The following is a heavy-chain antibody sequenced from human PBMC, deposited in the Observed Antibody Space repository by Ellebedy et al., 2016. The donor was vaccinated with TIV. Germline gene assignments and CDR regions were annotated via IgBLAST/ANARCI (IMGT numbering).Heavy chain of an antibody. V-gene: IGHV1-18*01. CDR1: GYTFTSYG. D-gene: IGHD5-18*01. J-gene: IGHJ6*02. CDR2: ISAYNGNT. CDR3: ARFGYTNGYGGNSEAYYYYGMDV. Sequence: ASVKVSCKASGYTFTSYGISWVRQAPGQGLEWMGWISAYNGNTNYAQKLQGRVTMTTDTSTSTAYMELRSLRSDDTAVYYCARFGYTNGYGGNSEAYYYYGMDVWGQGTTVTVSS.